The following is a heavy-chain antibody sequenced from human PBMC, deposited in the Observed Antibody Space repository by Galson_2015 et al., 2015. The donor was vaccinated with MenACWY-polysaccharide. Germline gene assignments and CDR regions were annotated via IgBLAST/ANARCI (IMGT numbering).Heavy chain of an antibody. Sequence: SLRLSCAASGFTFSNYWMSWVRQAPGKGLEWVANIKQDGSEKYYVDSVKGRFTISRDNAKTSLYLQMNSLRAEDTAMYYCARNNYAGLRGYYFGMDVLGQGTTVTVSS. J-gene: IGHJ6*02. D-gene: IGHD5-12*01. CDR2: IKQDGSEK. CDR3: ARNNYAGLRGYYFGMDV. CDR1: GFTFSNYW. V-gene: IGHV3-7*03.